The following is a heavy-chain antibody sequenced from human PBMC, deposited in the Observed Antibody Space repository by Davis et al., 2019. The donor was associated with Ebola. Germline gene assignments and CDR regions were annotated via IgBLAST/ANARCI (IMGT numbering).Heavy chain of an antibody. J-gene: IGHJ4*02. CDR1: GGSISSSGYN. Sequence: MPSETLSLTCSVSGGSISSSGYNWGWVRQPPGKGLEWLGSIYYTGSTYYNPSLKSRVAMSVDTSKNQFSLRLTSVTAADTAVYFCARQYSSSAIFDYWGQGTLVNVSS. CDR2: IYYTGST. D-gene: IGHD3-22*01. V-gene: IGHV4-39*01. CDR3: ARQYSSSAIFDY.